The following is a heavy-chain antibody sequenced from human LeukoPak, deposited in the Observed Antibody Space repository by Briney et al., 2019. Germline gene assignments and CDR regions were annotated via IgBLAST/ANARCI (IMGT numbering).Heavy chain of an antibody. Sequence: PSETLSLTCTVSGGSISSGSYYWSWIRQPPGKGLQWIGSISYSGSTYYSPSLKSRGTIFIDKSKNQFSLELRSVTAADTAVYYCMRLSRPLAAATINFDYWGQGTLVAVSS. D-gene: IGHD6-13*01. CDR1: GGSISSGSYY. J-gene: IGHJ4*02. CDR3: MRLSRPLAAATINFDY. CDR2: ISYSGST. V-gene: IGHV4-39*01.